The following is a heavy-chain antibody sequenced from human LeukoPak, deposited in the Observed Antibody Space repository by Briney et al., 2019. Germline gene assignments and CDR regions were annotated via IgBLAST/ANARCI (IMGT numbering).Heavy chain of an antibody. CDR2: ISPGGDSA. Sequence: GGSLRLSCVASGFTFSNYAMAWVRQAPGKGLGWVSAISPGGDSAYYEDSVRGRCTISRDNSKNTLYLQMNSLRAEDTAVYYCARDRGAADDGSSYYMDVWGKGTTVTVSS. CDR1: GFTFSNYA. V-gene: IGHV3-23*01. D-gene: IGHD3-10*01. J-gene: IGHJ6*03. CDR3: ARDRGAADDGSSYYMDV.